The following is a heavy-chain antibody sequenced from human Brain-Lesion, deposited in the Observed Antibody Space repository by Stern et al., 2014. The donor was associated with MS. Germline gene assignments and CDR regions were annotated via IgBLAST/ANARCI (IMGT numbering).Heavy chain of an antibody. D-gene: IGHD2-2*01. J-gene: IGHJ6*02. CDR1: GGSISSGGYY. CDR3: ARGRVVPGFQYYATDV. CDR2: IFNSGST. V-gene: IGHV4-61*02. Sequence: VQLVESGPGLVKPSQTLSLSCTVSGGSISSGGYYWSWIRQPAGKGLEWIGRIFNSGSTSHNPSLKSRVTISIATSKNQFSLSLNSMTAADTAVYYCARGRVVPGFQYYATDVWGQGTTVIVSS.